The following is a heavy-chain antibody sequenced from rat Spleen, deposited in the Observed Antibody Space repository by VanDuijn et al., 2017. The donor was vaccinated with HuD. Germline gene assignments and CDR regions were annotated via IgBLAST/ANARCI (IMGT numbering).Heavy chain of an antibody. D-gene: IGHD1-2*01. CDR1: GFTFSDYY. V-gene: IGHV5-20*01. CDR2: ISSGGGGT. CDR3: TTRPYYSSLNWFPY. Sequence: EVQLVESGGGLVQPGRSLKLSCAASGFTFSDYYMAWVRQAPTKGLEWVATISSGGGGTYYAESVEGRFTISRDNAKSTLYLQMDSLRSEDTATYYCTTRPYYSSLNWFPYWGQGTLVTVSS. J-gene: IGHJ3*01.